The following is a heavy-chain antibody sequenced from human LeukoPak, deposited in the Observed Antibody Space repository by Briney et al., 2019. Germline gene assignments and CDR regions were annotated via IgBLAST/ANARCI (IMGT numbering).Heavy chain of an antibody. CDR1: GGSISSYY. CDR3: ARDGVVPARYYFDY. V-gene: IGHV4-59*01. J-gene: IGHJ4*02. D-gene: IGHD3-3*01. CDR2: IYYSGST. Sequence: SETLSLTCTVSGGSISSYYWSWIRQPPGKGLEWIGYIYYSGSTNYSPSLKSRITISVDTSKNQFSLKLSSVTAADTAVYYCARDGVVPARYYFDYWGQGTLVTVSS.